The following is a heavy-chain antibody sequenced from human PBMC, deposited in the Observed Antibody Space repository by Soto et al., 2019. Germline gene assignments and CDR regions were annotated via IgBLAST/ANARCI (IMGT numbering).Heavy chain of an antibody. CDR1: GYTFNSNA. CDR3: ARFDVVVVVAARRTIDAFDI. CDR2: ISAYNGNT. J-gene: IGHJ3*02. Sequence: ASVKVSCKASGYTFNSNAISWVQQAPGQGLEWMGWISAYNGNTNYAQKLQGRVTMTTDTSTSTAYMELRSLRSDDTAVYYCARFDVVVVVAARRTIDAFDIWGQGTMVTVSS. V-gene: IGHV1-18*01. D-gene: IGHD2-15*01.